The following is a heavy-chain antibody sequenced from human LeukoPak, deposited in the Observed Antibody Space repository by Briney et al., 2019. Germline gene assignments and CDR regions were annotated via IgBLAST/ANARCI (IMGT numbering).Heavy chain of an antibody. V-gene: IGHV3-53*01. D-gene: IGHD5-18*01. CDR2: IYSGGST. J-gene: IGHJ4*02. Sequence: GGSLRLSCAASGFTVSSNYMSWVRQAPGKGLEWVSVIYSGGSTFYADSVKGRFTISRDNSKNTLYLQMNSPRAEDTDVYYCASETWIQLWLVVWGQGTLVTVSS. CDR3: ASETWIQLWLVV. CDR1: GFTVSSNY.